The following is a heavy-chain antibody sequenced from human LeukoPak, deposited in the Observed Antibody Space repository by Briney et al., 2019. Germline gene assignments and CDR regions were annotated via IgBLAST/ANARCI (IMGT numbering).Heavy chain of an antibody. D-gene: IGHD6-19*01. Sequence: PGGSLRLSCAASGFAFSVSDMHWVRQASGKGLEWVGRIGVKANNYATAYAAALKGRFTISRDDSKNTAYLQVNSLRTEDTAVYYCTTYRSGHYWGQGILVTVSS. J-gene: IGHJ4*02. V-gene: IGHV3-73*01. CDR3: TTYRSGHY. CDR1: GFAFSVSD. CDR2: IGVKANNYAT.